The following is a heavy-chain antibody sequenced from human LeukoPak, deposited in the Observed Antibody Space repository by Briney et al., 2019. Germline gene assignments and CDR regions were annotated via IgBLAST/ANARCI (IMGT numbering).Heavy chain of an antibody. V-gene: IGHV3-21*01. CDR1: GFTFSSYS. J-gene: IGHJ3*02. CDR2: ISSSSSYI. CDR3: TDGMITGAFDI. D-gene: IGHD3-16*01. Sequence: GGSLRLSCAASGFTFSSYSMNWVRQAPGKGLEWVSSISSSSSYIYYADSVKGRFTISRDSAKNSLYLQMNSLRAEDTAVYYCTDGMITGAFDIWGQGTMVTVSS.